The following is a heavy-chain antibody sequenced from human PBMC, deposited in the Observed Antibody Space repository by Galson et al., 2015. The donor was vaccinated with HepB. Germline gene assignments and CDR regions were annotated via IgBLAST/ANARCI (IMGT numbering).Heavy chain of an antibody. CDR2: TYYRSKWYN. V-gene: IGHV6-1*01. CDR3: ARSTYGYCSGGSCYGDYYYYGMDV. D-gene: IGHD2-15*01. CDR1: EDSVSSNSAA. J-gene: IGHJ6*02. Sequence: CAISEDSVSSNSAAWNWIRQSPSRGLEWLGRTYYRSKWYNDYAVSVKSRITINPDTSKNQFSLQLNSVTPEDTAVYCCARSTYGYCSGGSCYGDYYYYGMDVWGQGTTVTVSS.